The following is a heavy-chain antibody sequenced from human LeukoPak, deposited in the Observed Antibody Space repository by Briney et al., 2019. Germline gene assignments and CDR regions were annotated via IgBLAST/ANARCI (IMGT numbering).Heavy chain of an antibody. CDR1: GFTVSSNY. CDR3: AKDLVTMILGNMDV. J-gene: IGHJ6*03. CDR2: IYSGGST. Sequence: GGSLRLSCAASGFTVSSNYMSWVRQAPGKGLEWVSVIYSGGSTYYADSVKGRFTISRDNSKNTLYLQMNSLRAEDTAVYYCAKDLVTMILGNMDVWGKGTTVTVSS. D-gene: IGHD3-22*01. V-gene: IGHV3-53*01.